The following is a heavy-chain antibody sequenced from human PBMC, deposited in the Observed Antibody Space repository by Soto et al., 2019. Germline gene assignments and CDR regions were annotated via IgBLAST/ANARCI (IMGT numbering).Heavy chain of an antibody. D-gene: IGHD2-21*02. CDR1: GFTFSNYA. CDR3: ANIATAGRF. V-gene: IGHV3-23*01. Sequence: EVMLLESGGGLIQPGGSLRLSCVASGFTFSNYAMSWVRQAPGKGLEWVSSISDSSYSTYYADSVKGRFTISRDNSMNTLYLQMHSLGTEDSGVYYCANIATAGRFWGQGTLVYISS. CDR2: ISDSSYST. J-gene: IGHJ4*02.